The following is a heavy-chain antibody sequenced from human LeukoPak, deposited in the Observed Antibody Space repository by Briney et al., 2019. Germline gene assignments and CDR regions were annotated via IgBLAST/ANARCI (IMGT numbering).Heavy chain of an antibody. V-gene: IGHV1-46*01. CDR1: GYSFTSYN. CDR2: INPSGGNT. J-gene: IGHJ3*02. Sequence: GASVKVSCKTSGYSFTSYNLHRVRQAPGQRLEWMGIINPSGGNTNYAQKFQGRVTMTRDTSTSTVYMELSSLKSEDTAVYYCARVRDGYNDAYDIWGQGTMVTVSS. D-gene: IGHD5-24*01. CDR3: ARVRDGYNDAYDI.